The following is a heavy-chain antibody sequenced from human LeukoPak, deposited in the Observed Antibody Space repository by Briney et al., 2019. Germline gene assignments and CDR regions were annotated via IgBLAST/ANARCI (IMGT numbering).Heavy chain of an antibody. V-gene: IGHV3-7*01. J-gene: IGHJ4*02. CDR2: IKQDGSEK. D-gene: IGHD6-25*01. Sequence: PGGSLRLSCAASGFTFSSYWMLWVRQAPGKGLEWVASIKQDGSEKYYVDSMKGRFTISRDNAENSLYLQMNSLRAEDTAVYYCARERRDYSDYWGQGTLVTVSS. CDR3: ARERRDYSDY. CDR1: GFTFSSYW.